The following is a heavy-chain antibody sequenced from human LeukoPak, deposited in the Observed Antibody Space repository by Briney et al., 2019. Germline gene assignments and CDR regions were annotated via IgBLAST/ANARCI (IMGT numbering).Heavy chain of an antibody. V-gene: IGHV1-46*01. D-gene: IGHD4-23*01. CDR2: INPSGGST. Sequence: ASVKVSRKASGYTFTSYYMHWVRQAPGQGLEWMGIINPSGGSTSYAQKFQGRVTMTRDTSTSTVYMELSSLRSEDTAVYYCARDGAPSRGKENNWFDPWGQGTLVTVSS. CDR1: GYTFTSYY. CDR3: ARDGAPSRGKENNWFDP. J-gene: IGHJ5*02.